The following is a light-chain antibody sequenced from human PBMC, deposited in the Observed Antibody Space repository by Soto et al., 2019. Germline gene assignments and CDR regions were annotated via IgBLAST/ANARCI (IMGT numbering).Light chain of an antibody. V-gene: IGLV1-47*02. CDR3: AAWDDSLSGRV. CDR2: SNN. CDR1: NSDIANNY. Sequence: QPVLTQPPSASGTPGQRVTISCSGSNSDIANNYVSWYQQLPGTAPKLLIYSNNQRPSGVPDRFSGSKSGTSASLAISGLRSEDEADYYCAAWDDSLSGRVFGGGTKLTVL. J-gene: IGLJ3*02.